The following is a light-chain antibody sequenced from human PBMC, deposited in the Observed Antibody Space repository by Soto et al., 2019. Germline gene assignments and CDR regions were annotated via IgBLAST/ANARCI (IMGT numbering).Light chain of an antibody. J-gene: IGKJ4*01. Sequence: DIPMTQSPSTLSASVGDRVTITCRASQSISSWLDWYQQKPGKAPKLLIYDASSLESGAPSRFSGCASGTGFPPTISSLQPDDVATYYRQHYNCYSLTFGGGTKVESK. V-gene: IGKV1-5*01. CDR3: QHYNCYSLT. CDR2: DAS. CDR1: QSISSW.